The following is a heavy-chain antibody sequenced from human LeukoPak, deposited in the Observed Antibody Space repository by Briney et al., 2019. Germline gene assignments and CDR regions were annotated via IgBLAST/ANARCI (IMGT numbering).Heavy chain of an antibody. J-gene: IGHJ6*03. D-gene: IGHD3-3*01. Sequence: GGSLRLSCVGSGFIFRSYAVTWVRQAPGKGLDWVSSITANGDATFYADSVKGRFTISRDNAKNSLYLQMNSLRAEDTAVYYCARERGLRFLEWSGPLSPMDVWGKGTTVTVSS. CDR2: ITANGDAT. CDR1: GFIFRSYA. V-gene: IGHV3-23*01. CDR3: ARERGLRFLEWSGPLSPMDV.